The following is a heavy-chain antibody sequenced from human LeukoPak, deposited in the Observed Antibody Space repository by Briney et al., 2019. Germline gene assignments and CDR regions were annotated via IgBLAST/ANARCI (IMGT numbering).Heavy chain of an antibody. CDR1: GYTFTTYG. Sequence: ASVKVSCKASGYTFTTYGITWVRQAPGQGLQWMGWISAYNGNTNCAQKLQGRVTMTTDTSTSTAYMELRSLRSDDTAVYYCARLIRGGFDYWGQGTLVTVSS. CDR3: ARLIRGGFDY. CDR2: ISAYNGNT. J-gene: IGHJ4*02. D-gene: IGHD2-8*01. V-gene: IGHV1-18*01.